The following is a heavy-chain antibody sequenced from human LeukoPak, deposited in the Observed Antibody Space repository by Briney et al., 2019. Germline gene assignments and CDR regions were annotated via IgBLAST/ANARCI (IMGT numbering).Heavy chain of an antibody. D-gene: IGHD3-22*01. CDR3: ARDPYDSSGYQGYYFDY. J-gene: IGHJ4*02. CDR1: GFTFSSYA. CDR2: ISYDGSNK. V-gene: IGHV3-30-3*01. Sequence: GRSLRLSFAASGFTFSSYAMHWVRQAPGKGLEWVAVISYDGSNKYYADSVKGRFTISRDNSKNTLYLQMNSLRAEDTAVYYCARDPYDSSGYQGYYFDYWGQGTLVTVSS.